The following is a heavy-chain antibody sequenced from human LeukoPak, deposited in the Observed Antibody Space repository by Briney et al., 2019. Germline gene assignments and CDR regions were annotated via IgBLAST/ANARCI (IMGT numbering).Heavy chain of an antibody. CDR2: ISSGSSTI. Sequence: PGGSLRLSCAASGFTFSSYSMNWVRQTPGKGLEWVSYISSGSSTIYYADSVKGRFTISRDNAKNSLYLQMNSLRAEDTAVYYCARTGTYDFWSGYYLYWGQGTLVTVSS. J-gene: IGHJ4*02. D-gene: IGHD3-3*01. CDR1: GFTFSSYS. CDR3: ARTGTYDFWSGYYLY. V-gene: IGHV3-48*01.